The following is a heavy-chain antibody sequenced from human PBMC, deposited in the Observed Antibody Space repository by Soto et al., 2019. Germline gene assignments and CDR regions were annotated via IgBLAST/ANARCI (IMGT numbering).Heavy chain of an antibody. CDR3: ARVRVSSSWYGNTLFDY. J-gene: IGHJ4*02. CDR1: GYTFTGYY. V-gene: IGHV1-2*02. CDR2: INPNSGGT. D-gene: IGHD6-13*01. Sequence: QVQLVQSGAEVKKPGASVKVSCKASGYTFTGYYMHWVRQAPGQGLEWMGWINPNSGGTNYAQKFQGRVTMTRDTSISTAYMELSRLRSDDTAVYYCARVRVSSSWYGNTLFDYWGQGTLVTVSS.